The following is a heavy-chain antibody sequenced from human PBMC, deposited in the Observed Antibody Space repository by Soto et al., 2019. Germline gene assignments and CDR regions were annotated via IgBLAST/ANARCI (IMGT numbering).Heavy chain of an antibody. Sequence: EVQLVQSGGDLAQPGGSLRLSCAASGFTFSNYEVNWVRQGPGKGLEWISYISTSGDVIFYAGSVRGRFTVSRDNAKNSVYLQMNSLRVEDTGVYYCAREEINCGGDCFFLWGQGTLVTVSS. D-gene: IGHD2-21*02. J-gene: IGHJ4*02. CDR3: AREEINCGGDCFFL. V-gene: IGHV3-48*03. CDR2: ISTSGDVI. CDR1: GFTFSNYE.